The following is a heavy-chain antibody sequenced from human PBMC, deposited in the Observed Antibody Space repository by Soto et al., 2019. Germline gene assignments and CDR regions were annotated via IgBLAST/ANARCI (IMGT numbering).Heavy chain of an antibody. Sequence: QVQLVQSGAEVKKPGASVKVSCKASGYTFTSYDINWVRQATGQGREWMGWMNPNSGNTGYAQKFQGRVTMTRNTSISTAYMELSSLRSEDTAVYYCARGIKYYDSGDDAFDIWGQGTMVTVSS. D-gene: IGHD3-10*01. V-gene: IGHV1-8*01. CDR3: ARGIKYYDSGDDAFDI. CDR1: GYTFTSYD. J-gene: IGHJ3*02. CDR2: MNPNSGNT.